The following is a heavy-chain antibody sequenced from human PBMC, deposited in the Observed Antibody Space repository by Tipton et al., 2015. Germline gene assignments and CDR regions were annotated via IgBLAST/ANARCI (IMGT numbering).Heavy chain of an antibody. CDR3: ARASIIQGYYHDSSRYYRFNS. CDR1: GYSISSGYY. V-gene: IGHV4-38-2*01. CDR2: IFHRGDT. D-gene: IGHD3-22*01. J-gene: IGHJ1*01. Sequence: TLSLTCDVSGYSISSGYYWGWIRQPPGKGLEWIGSIFHRGDTNYNPSLKGRVTISLDTSKNQFSLKLSSVIAADTAVYYCARASIIQGYYHDSSRYYRFNSWGQGTLVTVSS.